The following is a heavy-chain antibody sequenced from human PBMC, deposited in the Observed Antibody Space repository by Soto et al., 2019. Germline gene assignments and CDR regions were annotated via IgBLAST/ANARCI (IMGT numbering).Heavy chain of an antibody. CDR1: GGTFSSYA. J-gene: IGHJ4*02. D-gene: IGHD4-4*01. CDR3: GRVDVSNLYDY. CDR2: IIPIFGTA. Sequence: QVQLVQSGAEVKKPGSSVKVSCKASGGTFSSYAISWVRQAPGQGLEWMGGIIPIFGTANYAQKFQGRVTITADESTSTAYMVLSSLRSYYMYVYYCGRVDVSNLYDYWGQGTLVTVSS. V-gene: IGHV1-69*12.